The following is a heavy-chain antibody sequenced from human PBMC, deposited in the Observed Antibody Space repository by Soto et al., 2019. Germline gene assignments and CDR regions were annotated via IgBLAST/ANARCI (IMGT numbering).Heavy chain of an antibody. J-gene: IGHJ6*02. CDR3: ARDNCSGGSCYSDARMDV. D-gene: IGHD2-15*01. CDR2: INPNSGGT. V-gene: IGHV1-2*04. CDR1: GYTFTGYY. Sequence: GASVKVSCKASGYTFTGYYIHWVRQAPGQGLEWMGWINPNSGGTSYTQKFQGWVTMTRDTSISTAYMELSRPISDDTAVYYCARDNCSGGSCYSDARMDVWGQGTTVTVSS.